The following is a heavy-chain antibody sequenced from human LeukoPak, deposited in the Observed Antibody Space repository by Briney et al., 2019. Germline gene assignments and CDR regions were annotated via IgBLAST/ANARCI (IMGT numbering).Heavy chain of an antibody. CDR2: ISGGGGTT. D-gene: IGHD2-15*01. J-gene: IGHJ4*02. V-gene: IGHV3-23*01. CDR3: AKLNGGSCSSVYDY. CDR1: GFTFGSDA. Sequence: PGGSLRLSCAASGFTFGSDAMSWVRQAPGKGLEWVSVISGGGGTTYYADSVKGRFTISRDNSKNTLYLQMNSLRDEDTAIYYCAKLNGGSCSSVYDYWGQGTLVTVSS.